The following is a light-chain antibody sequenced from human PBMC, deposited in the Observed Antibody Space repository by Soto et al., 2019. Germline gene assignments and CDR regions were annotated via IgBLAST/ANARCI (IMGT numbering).Light chain of an antibody. Sequence: DIQMTQSPSTLSASVGDRVTITCRASQNISSWFAWYQQKPGKAPKLLIYDASSLESGVPSRFSGSGSGTEFTLTISSLQPDEFATYYCQQYNSYRGTFGQGTKVEI. CDR3: QQYNSYRGT. J-gene: IGKJ1*01. CDR2: DAS. CDR1: QNISSW. V-gene: IGKV1-5*01.